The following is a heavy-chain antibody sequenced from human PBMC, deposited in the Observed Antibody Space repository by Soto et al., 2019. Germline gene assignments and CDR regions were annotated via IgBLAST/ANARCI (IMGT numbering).Heavy chain of an antibody. J-gene: IGHJ6*02. CDR1: GYTFTGYY. D-gene: IGHD4-17*01. Sequence: GASVKVSCKASGYTFTGYYMRWVRQAPGQGLEWMGWINPNSGGTNYAQKFQGRVTMTRDTSISTAYMELSRLRSDDTAVYYCAREGGYGGNSGGSYGMDVSGQGTTVTVSS. CDR2: INPNSGGT. V-gene: IGHV1-2*02. CDR3: AREGGYGGNSGGSYGMDV.